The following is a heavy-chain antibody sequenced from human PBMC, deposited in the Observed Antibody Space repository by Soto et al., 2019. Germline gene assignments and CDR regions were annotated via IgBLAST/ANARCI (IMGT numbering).Heavy chain of an antibody. D-gene: IGHD6-13*01. CDR3: ARYSSSWYGIS. V-gene: IGHV1-46*01. CDR1: GYTFTSYY. CDR2: INPSGGST. J-gene: IGHJ4*02. Sequence: GASVKVSCKASGYTFTSYYMHWVRQAPGQGLEWMGIINPSGGSTSYAQKFQGRVTMTTDTSTSTAYMELRSLRSDDTAVYYCARYSSSWYGISWGQGTLVTVSS.